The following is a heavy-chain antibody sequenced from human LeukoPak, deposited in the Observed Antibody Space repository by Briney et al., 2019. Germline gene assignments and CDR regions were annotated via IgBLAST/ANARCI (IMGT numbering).Heavy chain of an antibody. CDR1: GGSISSTNW. D-gene: IGHD1-26*01. CDR3: SGESGAFCPFGY. V-gene: IGHV4-4*01. CDR2: ISLTGRT. Sequence: PSETLSLTCGVSGGSISSTNWWSWVRQPPGQGLEWIGEISLTGRTNYNPSLNGRVTMSLDESRNQLSLNLTSVTAADTAIYCCSGESGAFCPFGYWGQGTLVIVPP. J-gene: IGHJ4*02.